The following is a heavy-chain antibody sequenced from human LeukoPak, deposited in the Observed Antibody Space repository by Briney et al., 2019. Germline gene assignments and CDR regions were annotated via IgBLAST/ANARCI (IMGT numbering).Heavy chain of an antibody. J-gene: IGHJ6*03. CDR3: ARVRDIALPGDRYMDV. CDR2: IYYTGST. V-gene: IGHV4-39*01. CDR1: GGSIFNSAYF. D-gene: IGHD5-12*01. Sequence: PSETLSLTCTVSGGSIFNSAYFWGWIRQPPGKGLEWLGNIYYTGSTHYNVSLESRVTMSLDRSRNQFSLKLSSVTAADTADYYCARVRDIALPGDRYMDVWGKGTTVTVSS.